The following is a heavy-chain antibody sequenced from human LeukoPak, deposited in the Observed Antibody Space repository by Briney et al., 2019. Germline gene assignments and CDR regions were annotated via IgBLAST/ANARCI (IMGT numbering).Heavy chain of an antibody. Sequence: GGSLRLSCAASGFAFVGHWMTWVRQAPGKGLEWMVNIKQDGSEKYYVDSVKGRFTVSRDNAKNSLYLQMNSLRAEDTAVYYCGRHSHSYGYAFDIWGQGTMVTVSS. V-gene: IGHV3-7*03. CDR2: IKQDGSEK. CDR3: GRHSHSYGYAFDI. D-gene: IGHD5-18*01. J-gene: IGHJ3*02. CDR1: GFAFVGHW.